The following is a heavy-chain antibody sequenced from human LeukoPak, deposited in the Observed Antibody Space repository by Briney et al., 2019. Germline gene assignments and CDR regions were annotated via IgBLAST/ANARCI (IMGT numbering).Heavy chain of an antibody. Sequence: SETLSLTCTVSGGSISSYYWSWIRQPPGKGLEWIGYIYYSGSTNYNPSLKSRVTISVDTSKNQFSLKLSSVTAADTAMYYCASHCSGGSCYSFRMESDAFDIWGQGTMVTVSS. CDR2: IYYSGST. CDR1: GGSISSYY. V-gene: IGHV4-59*01. J-gene: IGHJ3*02. CDR3: ASHCSGGSCYSFRMESDAFDI. D-gene: IGHD2-15*01.